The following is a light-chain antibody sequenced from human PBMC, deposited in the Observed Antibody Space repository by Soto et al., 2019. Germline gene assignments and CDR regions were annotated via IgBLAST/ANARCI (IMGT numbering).Light chain of an antibody. CDR3: RQYGSSSRT. Sequence: EIMLELSRGTLSFSRGERRTLXSTSSQSVSSSYLAWYQQKPGQAPRLLIYGASSRATGIPDRFSGSGSGTDFTLTSSSRMPAEFVVYYRRQYGSSSRTFGQGTKVDIK. CDR2: GAS. V-gene: IGKV3-20*01. CDR1: QSVSSSY. J-gene: IGKJ1*01.